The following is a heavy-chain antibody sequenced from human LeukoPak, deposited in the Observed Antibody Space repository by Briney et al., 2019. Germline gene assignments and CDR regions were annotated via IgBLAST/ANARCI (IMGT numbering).Heavy chain of an antibody. J-gene: IGHJ3*02. Sequence: ASVKVSCKASGYTFTGYYMHWVRQAPGQGLEWMGWINPNSGGTNYAQKFQGRVTMTRDKSIRTAYMELSRLASDDTAVYYCARNIWFGESADAFDIWGQGTMVTVSS. D-gene: IGHD3-10*01. CDR3: ARNIWFGESADAFDI. CDR2: INPNSGGT. CDR1: GYTFTGYY. V-gene: IGHV1-2*02.